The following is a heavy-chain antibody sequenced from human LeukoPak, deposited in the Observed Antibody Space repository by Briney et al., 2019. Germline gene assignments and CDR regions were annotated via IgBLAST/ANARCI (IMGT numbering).Heavy chain of an antibody. V-gene: IGHV3-23*01. D-gene: IGHD1-26*01. CDR2: ISGSGGAT. CDR3: ANRSIIVGATPPFDY. Sequence: GGSLRLSCAASGFTFSSYAMSWVRQAPGKGLEWVSAISGSGGATYYADSVKGRFTISRDNSKNTLFLQLNSLRVEDTAVYYCANRSIIVGATPPFDYWGQGTLVTVSS. J-gene: IGHJ4*02. CDR1: GFTFSSYA.